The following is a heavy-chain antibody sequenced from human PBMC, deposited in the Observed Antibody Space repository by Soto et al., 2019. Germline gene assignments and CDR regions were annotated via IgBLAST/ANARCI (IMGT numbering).Heavy chain of an antibody. CDR3: ARSRRMIVVVNDAFDI. CDR1: GGSISSGGYY. Sequence: VQLQESGPGLVKPSQTLSLTCTVSGGSISSGGYYWSWIRQHPGKGLEWIGYIYYSGSTYYNPSLKSRVTISVDTSKNQFSLKLSSVTAADTAVYYCARSRRMIVVVNDAFDIWGQGTMVTVSS. J-gene: IGHJ3*02. D-gene: IGHD3-22*01. CDR2: IYYSGST. V-gene: IGHV4-31*03.